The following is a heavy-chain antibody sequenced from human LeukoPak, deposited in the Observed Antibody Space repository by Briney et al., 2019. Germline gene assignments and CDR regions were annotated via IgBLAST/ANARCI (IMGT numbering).Heavy chain of an antibody. CDR3: ASPGYCSSTSCFWDAFDI. Sequence: GRSLRLSCAVSGFTFDDYGMHWVRQAPGKGLEWVAVISYDGSNKYYADSVKGRFTISRDNSKNTLYLQMNSLRAEDTAVYYCASPGYCSSTSCFWDAFDIWGQGTMVTVSS. CDR1: GFTFDDYG. D-gene: IGHD2-2*01. CDR2: ISYDGSNK. J-gene: IGHJ3*02. V-gene: IGHV3-30*03.